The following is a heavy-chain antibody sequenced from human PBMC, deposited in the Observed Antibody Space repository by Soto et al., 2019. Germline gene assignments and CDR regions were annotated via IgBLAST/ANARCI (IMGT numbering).Heavy chain of an antibody. J-gene: IGHJ3*02. V-gene: IGHV1-46*01. D-gene: IGHD3-10*01. CDR1: GYTFTSYY. CDR3: AREGRITMVRGVIRDAFDI. CDR2: INPSGGST. Sequence: QVQLVQSGAEVKKPGASVKVSCKASGYTFTSYYMHWVRQAPGQGLEGMGIINPSGGSTSYAQKFQGRVTMTRDTSTSTVYMELSSLRSEDTAVYYCAREGRITMVRGVIRDAFDIWGQGTMVTVSS.